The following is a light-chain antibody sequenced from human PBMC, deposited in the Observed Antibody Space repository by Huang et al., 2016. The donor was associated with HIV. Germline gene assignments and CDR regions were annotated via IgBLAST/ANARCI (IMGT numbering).Light chain of an antibody. Sequence: EIVLTQSPGTLSLSPGERATLPCRDRHTGSVSNLAWYQQKPGQAPRLLSYGACSRATGIPDRFSGSGSWTDFTLTIARLEPEDIALYYCQVYGTSPPGPFGPGATVHIK. V-gene: IGKV3-20*01. CDR1: HTGSVSN. CDR3: QVYGTSPPGP. J-gene: IGKJ3*01. CDR2: GAC.